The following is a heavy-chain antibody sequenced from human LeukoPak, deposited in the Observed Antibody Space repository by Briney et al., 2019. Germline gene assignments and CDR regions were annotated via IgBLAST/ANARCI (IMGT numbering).Heavy chain of an antibody. V-gene: IGHV3-53*01. CDR3: AKDSAKKYDDY. D-gene: IGHD2/OR15-2a*01. J-gene: IGHJ4*02. Sequence: GGSLRLSCAASGFTVSSNYMSWVRQAPGKGLEWVSVIYSGGSTYYADSVKGRFTISRDNSKNTLFLQMNSLRAEDTAVYYCAKDSAKKYDDYWGQGTLVTVSS. CDR2: IYSGGST. CDR1: GFTVSSNY.